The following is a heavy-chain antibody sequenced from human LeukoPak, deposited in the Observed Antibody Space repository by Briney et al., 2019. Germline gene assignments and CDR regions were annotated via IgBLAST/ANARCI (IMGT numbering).Heavy chain of an antibody. V-gene: IGHV3-23*01. CDR2: ISGSGDST. D-gene: IGHD3-22*01. Sequence: PGGSLRLSCAASGFTFSNYVMSWVRQAPGRGLEWVSGISGSGDSTYYADSVKGRFTISRDNSKNTLYLQMNSLRAEDTAVYYCAKDTYYYDSSGLFILLGVRPSGLDYWGQGTLVTVSS. CDR3: AKDTYYYDSSGLFILLGVRPSGLDY. CDR1: GFTFSNYV. J-gene: IGHJ4*02.